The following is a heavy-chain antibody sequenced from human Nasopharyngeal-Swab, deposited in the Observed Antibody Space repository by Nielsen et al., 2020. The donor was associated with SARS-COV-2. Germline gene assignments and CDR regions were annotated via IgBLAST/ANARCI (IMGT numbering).Heavy chain of an antibody. V-gene: IGHV4-34*01. CDR1: GGSFSGYY. D-gene: IGHD6-13*01. CDR3: ASWGSSWYGAFDY. J-gene: IGHJ4*02. CDR2: FNHSGST. Sequence: SETLSLTCAVSGGSFSGYYWSWIRQPPGRGLEWIGEFNHSGSTNYNPSLKSRVTISVDTSKNQFSLKLSSVTAADTAVYYCASWGSSWYGAFDYWGQGTLVTVSS.